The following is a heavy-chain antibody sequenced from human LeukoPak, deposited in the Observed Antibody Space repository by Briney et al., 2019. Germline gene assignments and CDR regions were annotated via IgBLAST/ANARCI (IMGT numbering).Heavy chain of an antibody. CDR2: ISGSGGST. V-gene: IGHV3-23*01. CDR1: GFTFSNYA. CDR3: AKEGYRYGYAIDY. Sequence: PGGSLRLSCAASGFTFSNYAMHWVRQAPGKGLEWVSAISGSGGSTYYADSVKGRFTISRDNSKNTLYLQMNSLRAEDTAVYYCAKEGYRYGYAIDYWGQGTLVTVSS. J-gene: IGHJ4*02. D-gene: IGHD5-18*01.